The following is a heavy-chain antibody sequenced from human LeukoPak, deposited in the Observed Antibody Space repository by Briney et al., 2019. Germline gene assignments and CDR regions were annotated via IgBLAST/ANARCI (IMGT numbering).Heavy chain of an antibody. D-gene: IGHD3-22*01. V-gene: IGHV3-11*01. CDR1: GFTFSESY. Sequence: GGSLRLSCAASGFTFSESYMTWIRQAPGKGLEWVSYISGSGTTIYYRDSVKGRFTISRDNAKNSLYLQMNSLRAEDTAVYYCARDSHSSGNPEDYWGQGTLVTVSS. CDR2: ISGSGTTI. J-gene: IGHJ4*02. CDR3: ARDSHSSGNPEDY.